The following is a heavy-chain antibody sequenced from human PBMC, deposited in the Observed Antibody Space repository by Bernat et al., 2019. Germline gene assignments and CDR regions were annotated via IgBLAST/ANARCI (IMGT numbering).Heavy chain of an antibody. D-gene: IGHD4-17*01. CDR3: ATVTTGY. V-gene: IGHV3-74*01. J-gene: IGHJ4*02. Sequence: EVQLVESGGGLVQPGGSLRPSCAASGFTLSSNWMQWVRQAAGKGLVWVSRISSDGSSTTYADSVRGRFTISRDNAKNTLYLQMNSLRAEDTAVYYCATVTTGYWGQGTLVTVSS. CDR1: GFTLSSNW. CDR2: ISSDGSST.